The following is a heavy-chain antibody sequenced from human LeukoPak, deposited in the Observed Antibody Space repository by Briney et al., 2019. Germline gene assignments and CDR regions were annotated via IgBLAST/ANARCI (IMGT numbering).Heavy chain of an antibody. V-gene: IGHV3-23*01. CDR3: ATGLSENLRWYFGY. D-gene: IGHD4-23*01. CDR2: ISGSGGGT. Sequence: PGGSLRLSCAASGFTLSNYAMSWLRQAPGKGLEWVSLISGSGGGTYYADSVKGRFTVSRDNSKNTLCLQMNSLRAEDTAVYYCATGLSENLRWYFGYWGQGTLVTVSS. J-gene: IGHJ4*02. CDR1: GFTLSNYA.